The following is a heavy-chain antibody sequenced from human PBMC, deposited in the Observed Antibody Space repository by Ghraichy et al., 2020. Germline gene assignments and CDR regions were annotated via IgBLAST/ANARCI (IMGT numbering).Heavy chain of an antibody. Sequence: GGSLRLSCAASGFTFSSYWMSWVRQAPGKGLEWVANIKQDGSEKYYVDSVKDRFTISRDNAKNSLYLQMNSLRAEDTAVYYCARSLGQQLVYYFDYWGQGTLVTVSS. CDR1: GFTFSSYW. J-gene: IGHJ4*02. D-gene: IGHD6-13*01. V-gene: IGHV3-7*03. CDR3: ARSLGQQLVYYFDY. CDR2: IKQDGSEK.